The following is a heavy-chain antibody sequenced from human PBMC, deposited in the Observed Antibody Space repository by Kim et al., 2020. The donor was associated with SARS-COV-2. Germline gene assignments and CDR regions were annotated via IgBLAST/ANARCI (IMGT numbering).Heavy chain of an antibody. CDR3: AREIPHSCYLHN. J-gene: IGHJ4*02. Sequence: ASVKVSCKASGYTFTNYYIHWVRQAPGQGLEWMGIIKTSDDITTYAPKFQGRVTMTRDTSTSTVNMELSSLRSEDTAVYYCAREIPHSCYLHNWGQGTLVTVSS. V-gene: IGHV1-46*01. CDR1: GYTFTNYY. CDR2: IKTSDDIT.